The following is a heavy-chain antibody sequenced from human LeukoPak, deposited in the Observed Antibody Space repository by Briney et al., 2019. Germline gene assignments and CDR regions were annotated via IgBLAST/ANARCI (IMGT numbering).Heavy chain of an antibody. V-gene: IGHV1-69*01. D-gene: IGHD1-26*01. CDR2: IIPIFGTA. CDR3: AREGRSLESWYGMDV. J-gene: IGHJ6*02. Sequence: SVKVSCKASGGTFSSYAISWVRQAPGQGLEWMGGIIPIFGTANYAQKFQGRVTITADESTSTAYMELSSLRSEDTAVYYCAREGRSLESWYGMDVWGQGTLVTVSS. CDR1: GGTFSSYA.